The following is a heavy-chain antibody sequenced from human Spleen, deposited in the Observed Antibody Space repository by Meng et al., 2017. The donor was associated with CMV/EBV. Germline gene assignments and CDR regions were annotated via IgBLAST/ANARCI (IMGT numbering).Heavy chain of an antibody. D-gene: IGHD1-1*01. CDR2: IISSGGST. Sequence: LSLTCVASRFTFSSYAMSWVRQAPGRGLEWVSAIISSGGSTSYADSVKGRFTISRDNSKNTLYLQMNSLRAEDTATYYCAKDLGTPSELEPFDYWGQGTLVTVSS. CDR1: RFTFSSYA. J-gene: IGHJ4*02. CDR3: AKDLGTPSELEPFDY. V-gene: IGHV3-23*01.